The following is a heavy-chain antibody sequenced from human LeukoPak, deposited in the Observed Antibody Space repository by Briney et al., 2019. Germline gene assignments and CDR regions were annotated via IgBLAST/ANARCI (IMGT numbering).Heavy chain of an antibody. CDR2: MYQSETT. D-gene: IGHD3-22*01. J-gene: IGHJ4*02. V-gene: IGHV4-38-2*01. CDR3: ARVRPRGSSGYPDY. CDR1: GDSISSGYY. Sequence: PSETLSLTCGVSGDSISSGYYWGWTRPPRGKGLEWIGYMYQSETTYYNPSLKSRVTISADTSKTQFSLKLSSVTAADTAVFYCARVRPRGSSGYPDYWGQGTLVTVSS.